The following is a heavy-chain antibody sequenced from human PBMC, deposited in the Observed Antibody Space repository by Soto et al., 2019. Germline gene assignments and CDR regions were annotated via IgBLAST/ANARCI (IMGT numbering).Heavy chain of an antibody. Sequence: EVQLVESGGGLVKPGGSLRLSCGTSGFAFNTFTMNWVRQAPGKGLEWVSSISSTSSYIYYANSMTGRFTISRDNAKNTLYLQMNSLRAEDTAVYYCASGPGEYYDSSGYYYVHPYFQHWGQGTLVTVSS. CDR3: ASGPGEYYDSSGYYYVHPYFQH. CDR1: GFAFNTFT. V-gene: IGHV3-21*04. J-gene: IGHJ1*01. D-gene: IGHD3-22*01. CDR2: ISSTSSYI.